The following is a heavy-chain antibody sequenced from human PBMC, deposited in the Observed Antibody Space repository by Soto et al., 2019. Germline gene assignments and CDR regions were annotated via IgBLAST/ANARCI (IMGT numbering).Heavy chain of an antibody. CDR3: ARDTGIAAAGTVMDV. J-gene: IGHJ6*02. CDR2: INAGNGNT. CDR1: GYTFTSYA. V-gene: IGHV1-3*01. Sequence: QVQLVQSGAEVKKPGASVKVSCKASGYTFTSYAMHWVRQAPGQRLEWMGWINAGNGNTKYSQKFQGRVTITRDTSASTAYMELSSLRSEDTAVYYCARDTGIAAAGTVMDVWGQGTTVTVSS. D-gene: IGHD6-13*01.